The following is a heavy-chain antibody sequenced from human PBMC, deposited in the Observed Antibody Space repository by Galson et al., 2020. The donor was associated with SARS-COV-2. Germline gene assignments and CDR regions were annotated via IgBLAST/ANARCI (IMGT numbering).Heavy chain of an antibody. D-gene: IGHD2-21*02. J-gene: IGHJ3*02. CDR1: GFTFETYA. V-gene: IGHV3-9*01. CDR3: ARDHQCGGDCLCDAFDI. Sequence: GGSLRLPCTASGFTFETYAMDWVRHAPGKGLEWVTSITWNSGTILYADSVKGRFTISRDNAKKTLYLQMYSLRPEDTAVYYCARDHQCGGDCLCDAFDIWGQGTTVTVSS. CDR2: ITWNSGTI.